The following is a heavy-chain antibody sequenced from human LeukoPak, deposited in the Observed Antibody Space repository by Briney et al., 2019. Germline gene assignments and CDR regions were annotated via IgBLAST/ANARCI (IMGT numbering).Heavy chain of an antibody. V-gene: IGHV3-66*01. CDR2: IYSGGST. CDR3: ARSTKSPYYFDY. D-gene: IGHD2-8*01. J-gene: IGHJ4*02. Sequence: GGSLRLSCAASGFTVSSNYMSWVRQAPGKGLEWVSVIYSGGSTYYADSVKGRFTISRDNSKNTLYLQMNSLRAEDTAVYYCARSTKSPYYFDYWGQGTLVTVSS. CDR1: GFTVSSNY.